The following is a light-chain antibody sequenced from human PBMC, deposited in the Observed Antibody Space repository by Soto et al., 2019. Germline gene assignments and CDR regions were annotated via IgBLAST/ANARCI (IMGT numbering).Light chain of an antibody. CDR2: AAS. CDR1: QGISSN. CDR3: QQVDSYPIT. Sequence: DIQMTQSPSFLSASVGDRVTITCRASQGISSNLVWYQQRPGKAPQLLIYAASTLESGVSSRFSGSRSGTEFTLTISSLQPEDFATYYCQQVDSYPITFGGGTKVNIK. V-gene: IGKV1-9*01. J-gene: IGKJ4*01.